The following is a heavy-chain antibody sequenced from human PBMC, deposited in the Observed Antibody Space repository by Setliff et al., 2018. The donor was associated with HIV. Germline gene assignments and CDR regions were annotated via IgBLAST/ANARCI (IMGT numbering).Heavy chain of an antibody. CDR1: GGSIRSDGYY. CDR3: ARGRYYREISDSLFDF. V-gene: IGHV4-31*03. D-gene: IGHD3-16*01. Sequence: PSETLSLTCSVSGGSIRSDGYYWNWIRQHPEKGLEWIGYIYNNGSTYYNPSLESRLMMSIDPSKNLFSLNLRSVTVADTAVYYCARGRYYREISDSLFDFWGQGTLVTVSS. J-gene: IGHJ4*02. CDR2: IYNNGST.